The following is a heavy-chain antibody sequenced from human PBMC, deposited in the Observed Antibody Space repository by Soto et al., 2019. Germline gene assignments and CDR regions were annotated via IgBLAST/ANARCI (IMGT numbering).Heavy chain of an antibody. D-gene: IGHD5-12*01. CDR2: ITMSGSTI. Sequence: GGSLRLSCAASDFTFSSYSMSWVRQAPGKGLEWLSSITMSGSTIYYADSVKGRFTISRDDAKNSLYLQMNSLRDEDTAVYYCAGGYTGYVKSGLDYWGHGTLVTVSS. CDR3: AGGYTGYVKSGLDY. CDR1: DFTFSSYS. J-gene: IGHJ4*01. V-gene: IGHV3-48*02.